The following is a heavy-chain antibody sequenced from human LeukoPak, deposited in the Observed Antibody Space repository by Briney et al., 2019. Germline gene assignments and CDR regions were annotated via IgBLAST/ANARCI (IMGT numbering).Heavy chain of an antibody. V-gene: IGHV3-23*01. CDR1: GSAFSSYA. CDR3: AKDFYDYSGSRYDY. J-gene: IGHJ4*02. D-gene: IGHD3-22*01. CDR2: IDGGGGST. Sequence: GGSLRLSCTASGSAFSSYAMSWVRQAPGVGLEWVSAIDGGGGSTWHAASVKGRFTISRDNSKNTLYMQMNSLRAEDTAVYYCAKDFYDYSGSRYDYWGQGTLVTVSS.